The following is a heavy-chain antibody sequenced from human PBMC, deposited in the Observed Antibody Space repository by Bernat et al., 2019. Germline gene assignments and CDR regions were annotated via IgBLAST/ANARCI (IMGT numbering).Heavy chain of an antibody. CDR2: INPNSGGT. V-gene: IGHV1-2*04. D-gene: IGHD3-22*01. J-gene: IGHJ6*02. CDR1: GYTFTGYY. CDR3: ERSYYDSSGSQKGPNYYYYGMDV. Sequence: QVQLVQSGAEVKKPGASVKVSCKASGYTFTGYYMHWVRQAPGQGLEWMGWINPNSGGTNYAQKFQGSVTMTRETSISTAYMELSRLRSDDTAVYYCERSYYDSSGSQKGPNYYYYGMDVWGQGTTVTVSS.